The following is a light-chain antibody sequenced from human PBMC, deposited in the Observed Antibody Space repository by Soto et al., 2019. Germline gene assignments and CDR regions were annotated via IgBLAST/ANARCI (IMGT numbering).Light chain of an antibody. CDR3: QQRSDWPPFS. V-gene: IGKV3-11*01. CDR1: QSINNY. CDR2: DAS. J-gene: IGKJ2*03. Sequence: EIVLTQSPATLSLSPGERAILSCRASQSINNYLVWFQQKPGQAPRLLMYDASKRGTGIPARFSGSGSGTDFTLTISSLETEDFAVYFCQQRSDWPPFSFGQGTKLEI.